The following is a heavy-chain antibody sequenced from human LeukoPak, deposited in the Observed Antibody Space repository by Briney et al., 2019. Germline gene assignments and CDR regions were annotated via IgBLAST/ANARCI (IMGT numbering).Heavy chain of an antibody. V-gene: IGHV4-34*01. J-gene: IGHJ4*02. Sequence: PSETLALTCAFYGGPFWDYYWCWMRQPPGKGLEWIGEISHSGSTNYNPSLKSRVTMSVDTSKNQFSLKLTSVTAADTAVYSFAAQSGRCIRLDYWGQGALVTVSS. CDR3: AAQSGRCIRLDY. CDR1: GGPFWDYY. D-gene: IGHD3-3*02. CDR2: ISHSGST.